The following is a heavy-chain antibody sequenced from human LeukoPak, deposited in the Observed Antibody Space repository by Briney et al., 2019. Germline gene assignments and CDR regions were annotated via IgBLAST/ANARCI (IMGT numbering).Heavy chain of an antibody. J-gene: IGHJ4*02. CDR1: GFTFSSYA. D-gene: IGHD1-26*01. V-gene: IGHV3-23*01. CDR2: ISGSGGST. Sequence: GGSLRLSCAASGFTFSSYAMSWVRQAPGKGLEWVSGISGSGGSTYYADSVKGRFTIFRDNSKNTLYLQMNSLRAEDTAVYYCAREERGSFDYWGRGTLITVSS. CDR3: AREERGSFDY.